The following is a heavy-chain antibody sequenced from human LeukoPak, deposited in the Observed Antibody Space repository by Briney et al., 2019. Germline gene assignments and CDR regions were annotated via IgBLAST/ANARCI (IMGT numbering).Heavy chain of an antibody. CDR3: GKDRNCDITDGSGEFDH. V-gene: IGHV3-23*01. D-gene: IGHD2/OR15-2a*01. CDR1: GFTFSTYA. Sequence: GGSLRLSCAGYGFTFSTYAMSWVRQAPGKGLEWLSDISGSGGRTNYADSVKGRFTISRDNSKNTVYLQMNSRRAEDTAVYYCGKDRNCDITDGSGEFDHWGQGTLVTVSS. CDR2: ISGSGGRT. J-gene: IGHJ4*01.